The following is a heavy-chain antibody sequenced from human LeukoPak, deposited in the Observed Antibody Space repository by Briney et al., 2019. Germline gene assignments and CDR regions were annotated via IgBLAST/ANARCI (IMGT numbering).Heavy chain of an antibody. CDR2: ITPIFGTT. CDR1: GGTFSRYA. CDR3: ATIMGELGPFDY. D-gene: IGHD7-27*01. V-gene: IGHV1-69*13. Sequence: GASVKVSCKASGGTFSRYALNWVRQAPGQGLEWMGGITPIFGTTNHAQKFQGRVTITADESTSTAYMELSSLISEDTAVYYCATIMGELGPFDYWGRGTLVTGSS. J-gene: IGHJ4*02.